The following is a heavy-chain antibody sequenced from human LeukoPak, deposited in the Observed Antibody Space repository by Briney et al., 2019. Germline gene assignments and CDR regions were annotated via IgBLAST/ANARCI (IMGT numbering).Heavy chain of an antibody. Sequence: ASVKVSCKASGYTFTSYGISWVRQAPGQGLEWMGIINPSGGSTSYAQKFQGRVTMTRDTSTSTVYMELSSLRSEDTAVYYCARAPDYTNWFDPWGQGTLVTVSS. CDR1: GYTFTSYG. CDR2: INPSGGST. V-gene: IGHV1-46*01. J-gene: IGHJ5*02. D-gene: IGHD4-11*01. CDR3: ARAPDYTNWFDP.